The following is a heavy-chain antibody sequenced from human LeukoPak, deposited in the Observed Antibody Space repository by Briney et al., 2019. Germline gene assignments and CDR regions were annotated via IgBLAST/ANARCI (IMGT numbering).Heavy chain of an antibody. J-gene: IGHJ5*02. CDR3: ARRTILYCSSTSCSGNWFDP. Sequence: SETLSLTCTVSGASIRSSSYYWGWIRQPPGKGLEWIGEINHSGSTNYNPSLKSRVTISVDTSKNQFSLKLSSVTAADTAVYYCARRTILYCSSTSCSGNWFDPWGQGTLVTVSS. V-gene: IGHV4-39*07. D-gene: IGHD2-2*01. CDR1: GASIRSSSYY. CDR2: INHSGST.